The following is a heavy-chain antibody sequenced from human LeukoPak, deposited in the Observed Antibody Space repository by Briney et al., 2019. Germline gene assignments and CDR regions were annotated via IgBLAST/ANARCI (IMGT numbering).Heavy chain of an antibody. V-gene: IGHV4-59*08. J-gene: IGHJ3*02. CDR1: GGSISSYY. CDR2: IYYSGST. D-gene: IGHD6-19*01. Sequence: SETLSLTCTVSGGSISSYYWSWIRQPPGKGLEWIGYIYYSGSTNYNPSLKSRVTISVDTSKNQFSLKLSSVTAADTAVYYCASGYSSGWYSQKSGAFDIWGQGTMVTVSS. CDR3: ASGYSSGWYSQKSGAFDI.